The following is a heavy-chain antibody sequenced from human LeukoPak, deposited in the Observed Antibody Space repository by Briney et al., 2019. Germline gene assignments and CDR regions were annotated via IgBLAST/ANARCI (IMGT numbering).Heavy chain of an antibody. Sequence: ASVKLSCKASGYTVTGYYMHWLRQAPGQGLEWMGWINPNSGGTNYAKKSQGRVTMTRDTSISTGYMGLSRLGSDDTAVYYCARAREPRYCSGGSCYSNWFDPWGQGTLVTVSS. CDR2: INPNSGGT. J-gene: IGHJ5*02. CDR1: GYTVTGYY. V-gene: IGHV1-2*02. D-gene: IGHD2-15*01. CDR3: ARAREPRYCSGGSCYSNWFDP.